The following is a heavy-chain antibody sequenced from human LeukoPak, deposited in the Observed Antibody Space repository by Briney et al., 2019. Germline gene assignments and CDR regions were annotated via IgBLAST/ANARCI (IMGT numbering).Heavy chain of an antibody. J-gene: IGHJ4*02. CDR2: VYYSGST. V-gene: IGHV4-39*01. Sequence: NTSETLSLTRTVSGGSISSSSYFWGWIRQPPGKGLEWIGSVYYSGSTYYNPSLKSRVTISVDTSKNQFSLKLSSVTAADTAVYYCASYTMIEVVRCFDYWGQGTLVTVSS. D-gene: IGHD3-22*01. CDR3: ASYTMIEVVRCFDY. CDR1: GGSISSSSYF.